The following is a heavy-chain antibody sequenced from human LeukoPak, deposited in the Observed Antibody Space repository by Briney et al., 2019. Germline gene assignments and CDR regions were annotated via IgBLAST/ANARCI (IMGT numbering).Heavy chain of an antibody. Sequence: GGSLRLSCAASGFTFSSYAMSWVRQAPGKGLEWVSYISSGGGTIYYADSVKGRFTISRDNAKNSLYLQMNSLRAEDTAVYYCARENYDRSGFYFYYWGQGTLVTVSS. J-gene: IGHJ4*02. D-gene: IGHD3-22*01. CDR3: ARENYDRSGFYFYY. CDR2: ISSGGGTI. V-gene: IGHV3-48*04. CDR1: GFTFSSYA.